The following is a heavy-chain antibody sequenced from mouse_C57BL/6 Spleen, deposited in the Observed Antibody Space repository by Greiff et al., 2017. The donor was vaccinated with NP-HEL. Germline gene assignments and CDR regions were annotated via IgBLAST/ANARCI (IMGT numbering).Heavy chain of an antibody. V-gene: IGHV1-80*01. CDR2: IYPGDGDT. J-gene: IGHJ1*03. D-gene: IGHD1-1*01. CDR1: GYAFSSYW. CDR3: ARWFTTVVARYFDV. Sequence: QVQLQQSGAELVKPGASVKISCKASGYAFSSYWMNWVKQRPGKGLEWIGQIYPGDGDTNYNGKFKGKATLTADKSSSTAYMQLSSLTSEDSAVYFCARWFTTVVARYFDVWGTGTTVTVSS.